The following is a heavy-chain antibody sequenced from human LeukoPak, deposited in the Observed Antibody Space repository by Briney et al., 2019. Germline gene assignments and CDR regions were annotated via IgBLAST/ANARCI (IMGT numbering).Heavy chain of an antibody. CDR2: IIPILGVA. V-gene: IGHV1-69*04. D-gene: IGHD2/OR15-2a*01. Sequence: SVKVSCKASGGTFSSYTISWVRQAPGQGLEWMGRIIPILGVANYAQKFQGRVTITADKSTSTAYMELRSLRSEDTAVYYCARDEPLSDYWGQGTLVTVSS. CDR1: GGTFSSYT. CDR3: ARDEPLSDY. J-gene: IGHJ4*02.